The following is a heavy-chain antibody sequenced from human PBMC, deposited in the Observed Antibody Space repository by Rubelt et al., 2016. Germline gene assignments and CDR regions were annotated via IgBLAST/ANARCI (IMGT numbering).Heavy chain of an antibody. J-gene: IGHJ6*02. CDR1: GFTFSSYA. Sequence: VEARGGVVQPGRSLRLSCAASGFTFSSYAMHWVRQAPGKGLEWEAVISYDGSNKYYADSVKGRFTISRDSSKNTLYLQMNSLRAEDTAVYYCARGAEIAGAGHYYYGMDVWGQGTTVTVSS. V-gene: IGHV3-30*04. D-gene: IGHD6-19*01. CDR2: ISYDGSNK. CDR3: ARGAEIAGAGHYYYGMDV.